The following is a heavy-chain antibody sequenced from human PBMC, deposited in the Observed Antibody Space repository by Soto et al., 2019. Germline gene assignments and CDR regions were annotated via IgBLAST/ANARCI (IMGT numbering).Heavy chain of an antibody. J-gene: IGHJ3*02. CDR1: GGSISSYY. CDR3: AREHTDWNYVEAAFDI. D-gene: IGHD1-7*01. V-gene: IGHV4-4*07. CDR2: IYTSGST. Sequence: SETLSLTCTVSGGSISSYYWSWIRQPAGKGLEWIGRIYTSGSTNYNPSLQSRVTMSVDTSKNQFSPKLSSVAAADTAVYYCAREHTDWNYVEAAFDIWGQGTMVTVSS.